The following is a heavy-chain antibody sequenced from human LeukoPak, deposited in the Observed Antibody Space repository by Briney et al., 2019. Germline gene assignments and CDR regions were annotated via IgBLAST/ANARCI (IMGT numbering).Heavy chain of an antibody. J-gene: IGHJ3*02. CDR3: AVDFDSSGQDAYDM. V-gene: IGHV4-4*07. D-gene: IGHD3-22*01. CDR2: IYTSGST. CDR1: GDSISSDC. Sequence: PETLSLTCTVSGDSISSDCWSWIRQPAGKGLEWVGRIYTSGSTDYNPSLKSRVSISADTSKNQFSLKLRSVTAADTATYYCAVDFDSSGQDAYDMWGQGTMVTVS.